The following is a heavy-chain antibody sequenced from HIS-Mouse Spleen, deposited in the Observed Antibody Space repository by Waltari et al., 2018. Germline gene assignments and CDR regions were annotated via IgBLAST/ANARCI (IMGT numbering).Heavy chain of an antibody. V-gene: IGHV2-70*15. J-gene: IGHJ4*02. CDR3: ARIAEGYSSGWYAFDY. D-gene: IGHD6-19*01. Sequence: QVTLRESGPALVKPTQTLTLTCTFSGFSPSTSGMCVSWIRQPPGKDLEWLARIDWDDDKYYSTSLKTRLTISKDTSKNQVVLTMTNMDPVDTATYYCARIAEGYSSGWYAFDYWGQGTLVTVSS. CDR2: IDWDDDK. CDR1: GFSPSTSGMC.